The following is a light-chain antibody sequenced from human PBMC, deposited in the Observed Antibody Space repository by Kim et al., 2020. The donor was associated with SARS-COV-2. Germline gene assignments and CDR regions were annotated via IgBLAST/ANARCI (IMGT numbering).Light chain of an antibody. CDR3: STWDSSLSAWV. CDR2: ANN. CDR1: SNDIGNQG. V-gene: IGLV10-54*01. Sequence: QAGLTQPPSVSKGLRQTATLTCTGNSNDIGNQGAAWLQQHQGHPPKLLSYANNNRHSGISERFSASRSGNTASLTITGLQPEDEADYYCSTWDSSLSAWVFGGGTQLTVL. J-gene: IGLJ3*02.